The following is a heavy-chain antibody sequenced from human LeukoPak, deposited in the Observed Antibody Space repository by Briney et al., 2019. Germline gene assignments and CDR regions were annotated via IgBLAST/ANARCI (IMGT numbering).Heavy chain of an antibody. V-gene: IGHV4-34*01. Sequence: SETLSLTCAVYGGSFSGYYWSWIRQPPGKGLEWIGEINHSGSTNYNPSLKSRVTISVDTSKNQFSLKLSSVAAADTAVYYCARHYYGSGSPLGGDYWGQGTLVTVSS. D-gene: IGHD3-10*01. CDR1: GGSFSGYY. CDR3: ARHYYGSGSPLGGDY. CDR2: INHSGST. J-gene: IGHJ4*02.